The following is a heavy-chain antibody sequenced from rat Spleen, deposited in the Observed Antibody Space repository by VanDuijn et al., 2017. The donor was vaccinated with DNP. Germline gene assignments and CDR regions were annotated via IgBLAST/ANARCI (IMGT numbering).Heavy chain of an antibody. Sequence: QVQLKESGPGLVQPSQTLSLTCTVSGLSLTSNSVRWIRQPPGKGLEWMGVIWGNGNTDYNSAIKSRLSISRDTSKSQVFLKMNRLQTEDTAMYFCARDVPNVLDYWGQGVMVTVSS. J-gene: IGHJ2*01. CDR1: GLSLTSNS. CDR2: IWGNGNT. D-gene: IGHD5-1*01. CDR3: ARDVPNVLDY. V-gene: IGHV2-47*01.